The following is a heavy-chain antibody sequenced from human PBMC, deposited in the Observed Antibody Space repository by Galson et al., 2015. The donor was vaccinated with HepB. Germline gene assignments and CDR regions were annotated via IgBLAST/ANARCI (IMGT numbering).Heavy chain of an antibody. CDR2: INQDGSSK. Sequence: LRLSCAASGLTFSSYWMNWVRQAPGKGLEWVAHINQDGSSKYYVDSVKGRFTISRDNAKDSVYLQLDSLRAEDTAVYYCARRISLVRGIITKPDYYYGMDVWGQGTTVTVAS. CDR1: GLTFSSYW. V-gene: IGHV3-7*03. CDR3: ARRISLVRGIITKPDYYYGMDV. J-gene: IGHJ6*02. D-gene: IGHD3-10*01.